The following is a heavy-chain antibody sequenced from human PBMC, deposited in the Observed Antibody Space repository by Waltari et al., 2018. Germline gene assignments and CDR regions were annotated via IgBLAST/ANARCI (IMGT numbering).Heavy chain of an antibody. CDR3: ARESSGNIGWFDS. J-gene: IGHJ5*01. V-gene: IGHV3-49*03. D-gene: IGHD2-15*01. CDR2: VRSNIYGGVA. Sequence: EVHMVVSGGDLVQPGRSLRLSCRGSGYVSGVYAVSWSRQAPGKGLEWIGFVRSNIYGGVAEYAASVTGRFTITRDDDDNIAYLQMDSLRREDTAVYYCARESSGNIGWFDSWGRGTLVTVSS. CDR1: GYVSGVYA.